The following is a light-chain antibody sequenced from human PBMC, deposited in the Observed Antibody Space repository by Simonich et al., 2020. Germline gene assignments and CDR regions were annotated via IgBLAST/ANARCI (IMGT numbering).Light chain of an antibody. CDR1: QSVSSSY. CDR3: QQYGSSRT. Sequence: EIVLTQSPGTLSLSPGERATLSCRASQSVSSSYLAWYQQKPGLAPSLLIYDASSRATGIPDRFSGSGSGTDFTRTISRLEPEDFAVYYCQQYGSSRTFGQGTKLEIK. V-gene: IGKV3D-20*01. CDR2: DAS. J-gene: IGKJ2*02.